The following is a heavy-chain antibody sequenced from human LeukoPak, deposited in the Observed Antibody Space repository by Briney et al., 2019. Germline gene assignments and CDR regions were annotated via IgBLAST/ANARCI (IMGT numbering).Heavy chain of an antibody. CDR3: ARHKYSSGWPPEGAFDI. J-gene: IGHJ3*02. Sequence: PSETLSLTCTVSGDSISTYYWSWIRQSPGKGLEWIGYIYHSGSTKYNPSLKSRVTISVDTSKNQFSLKLSSVTAADTAVYYCARHKYSSGWPPEGAFDIWGQGTMVTVSS. D-gene: IGHD6-19*01. CDR1: GDSISTYY. V-gene: IGHV4-59*08. CDR2: IYHSGST.